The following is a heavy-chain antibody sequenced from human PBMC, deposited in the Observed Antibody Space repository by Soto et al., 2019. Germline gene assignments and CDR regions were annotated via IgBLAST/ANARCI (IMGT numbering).Heavy chain of an antibody. J-gene: IGHJ4*02. Sequence: VQLVESGGGLIQPGGSLRLSCAASGFTFSSYGMHWVRQAPGKGLEWVAVISYDGSNKYYADSVKGRFTISRDNSKNTLYLQMNSLRAEDTAVYYCAKGRGAAAGYFDYWGQGTLVTVSS. CDR2: ISYDGSNK. D-gene: IGHD6-13*01. CDR1: GFTFSSYG. CDR3: AKGRGAAAGYFDY. V-gene: IGHV3-30*18.